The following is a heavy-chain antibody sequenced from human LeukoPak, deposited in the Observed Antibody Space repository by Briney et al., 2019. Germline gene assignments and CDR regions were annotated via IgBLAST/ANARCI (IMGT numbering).Heavy chain of an antibody. Sequence: SETLSLTCTVSGYSISSGYYWGWIRPPPGKGLEWIGSIYHSGSTYYNPSLKSRVTISVDTSKNQFSLKLSSVTAADTAVYYCARAPKTYYYYYYMDVWGKGTTVTVSS. CDR3: ARAPKTYYYYYYMDV. V-gene: IGHV4-38-2*02. J-gene: IGHJ6*03. CDR2: IYHSGST. CDR1: GYSISSGYY.